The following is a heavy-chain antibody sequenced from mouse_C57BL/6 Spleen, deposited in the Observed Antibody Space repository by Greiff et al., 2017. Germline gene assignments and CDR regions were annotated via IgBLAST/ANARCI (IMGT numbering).Heavy chain of an antibody. CDR3: AREDSNYPWFAY. CDR2: IYPGGGYT. Sequence: VQLQQSGAELVRPGPSVKMSCKASGYTFTNYWIGWAKQRPGHGLEWIGDIYPGGGYTNYNEKFKGKATLTADKSSSTAYMQFSSLTSEDSAIYYCAREDSNYPWFAYWGQGTLVTVSA. CDR1: GYTFTNYW. D-gene: IGHD2-5*01. V-gene: IGHV1-63*01. J-gene: IGHJ3*01.